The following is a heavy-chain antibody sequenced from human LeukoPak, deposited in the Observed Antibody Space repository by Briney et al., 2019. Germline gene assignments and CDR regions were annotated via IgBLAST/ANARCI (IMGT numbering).Heavy chain of an antibody. CDR1: GGTFSSYA. CDR3: ARRLVGSYYHDAFDI. J-gene: IGHJ3*02. CDR2: IYSGGST. D-gene: IGHD1-26*01. Sequence: SCKASGGTFSSYAISWVRQAPGKGLEWVSVIYSGGSTYYADSVKGRFTISRDNSKNTLYLQMNSLRAEDTAVYYCARRLVGSYYHDAFDIWGQGTMVTVSS. V-gene: IGHV3-53*01.